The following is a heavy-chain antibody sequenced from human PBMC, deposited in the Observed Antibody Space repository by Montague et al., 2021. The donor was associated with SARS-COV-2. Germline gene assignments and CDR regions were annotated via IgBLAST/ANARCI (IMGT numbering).Heavy chain of an antibody. CDR2: IYYSWST. CDR1: GGSISSYY. Sequence: SETLSLTCTVSGGSISSYYWSWIRQPPGKGLEWIGYIYYSWSTNYNPSLKSRATISVDTSKNQFSLKLSSVTAADTAVYYCARDLGDYWGQGTLVTVSS. CDR3: ARDLGDY. V-gene: IGHV4-59*13. J-gene: IGHJ4*02.